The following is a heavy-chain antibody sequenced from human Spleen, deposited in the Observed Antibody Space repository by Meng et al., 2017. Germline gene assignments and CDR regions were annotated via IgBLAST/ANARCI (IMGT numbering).Heavy chain of an antibody. CDR2: ISAYNGNT. CDR3: ARWVHNYDSSGYLDY. J-gene: IGHJ4*02. CDR1: GYTFSRYG. D-gene: IGHD3-22*01. Sequence: VQLVQSGSAVKKPGASVKGSRKASGYTFSRYGISWLGQAPGQGLEWMGGISAYNGNTNCEQKLQGGVTMTPDTSTSPAYMELSNLRSDDTAVYYCARWVHNYDSSGYLDYWGQGTLVTVSS. V-gene: IGHV1-18*01.